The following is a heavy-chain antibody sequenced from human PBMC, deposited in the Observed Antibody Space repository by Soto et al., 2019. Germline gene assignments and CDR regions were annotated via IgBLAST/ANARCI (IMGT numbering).Heavy chain of an antibody. D-gene: IGHD3-16*01. CDR1: GDSMYSTSYY. Sequence: SETLSLTCTVSGDSMYSTSYYWAWIRQPPGKGLGWIGSRCYSGSTQYNPSLKSRVTMYVDTSKNQFYLKLRSVTAAETAVYYCARYSSRAFPRLDWVDPLDCWGQGTPVT. CDR2: RCYSGST. CDR3: ARYSSRAFPRLDWVDPLDC. V-gene: IGHV4-39*01. J-gene: IGHJ4*02.